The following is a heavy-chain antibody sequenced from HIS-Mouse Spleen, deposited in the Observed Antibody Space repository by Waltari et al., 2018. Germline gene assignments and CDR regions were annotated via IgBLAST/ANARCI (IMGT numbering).Heavy chain of an antibody. CDR1: GGSISSSSYY. CDR2: IYYSGST. Sequence: QLQLQESGPGLVKPSETLSLPCTVSGGSISSSSYYWGGIRQPPGKGVEWIGSIYYSGSTYYNPSLKSRVTISVDTSKNQFSLKLSSVTAADTAVYYCAREIPYSSSWYDWYFDLWGRGTLVTVSS. V-gene: IGHV4-39*07. CDR3: AREIPYSSSWYDWYFDL. D-gene: IGHD6-13*01. J-gene: IGHJ2*01.